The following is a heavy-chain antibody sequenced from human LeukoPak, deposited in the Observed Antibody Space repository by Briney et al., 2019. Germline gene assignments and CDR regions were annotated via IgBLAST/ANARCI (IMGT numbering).Heavy chain of an antibody. D-gene: IGHD1-1*01. CDR1: RCTFSSYA. Sequence: SVKVSCKACRCTFSSYAISWVRQAPGQGLEWMGRIIPIFGTANYAQKFQGRVTITTDESTSTAYMELSSLRSEDTAVYYCARERLERRPYYFDYWGQGTLVTVS. V-gene: IGHV1-69*05. CDR3: ARERLERRPYYFDY. J-gene: IGHJ4*02. CDR2: IIPIFGTA.